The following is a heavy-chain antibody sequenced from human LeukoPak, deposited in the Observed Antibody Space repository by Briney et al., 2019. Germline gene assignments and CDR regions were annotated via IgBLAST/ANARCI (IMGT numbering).Heavy chain of an antibody. V-gene: IGHV1-2*02. Sequence: ASVKLSCKASGYIFTSYYIHWVRQAPGQGLERMGWINPNSGGTNYAQKLQGRVTMTRDTSISTAYMELSRLRSDDTAVYYCARALWFGETDYWGQGTLVAVSS. CDR3: ARALWFGETDY. CDR1: GYIFTSYY. J-gene: IGHJ4*02. D-gene: IGHD3-10*01. CDR2: INPNSGGT.